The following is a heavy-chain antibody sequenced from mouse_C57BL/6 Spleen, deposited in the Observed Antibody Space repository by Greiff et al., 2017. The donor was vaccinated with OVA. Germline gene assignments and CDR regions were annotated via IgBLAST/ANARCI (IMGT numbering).Heavy chain of an antibody. CDR1: GYSFTGYY. CDR2: INPSTGGT. V-gene: IGHV1-42*01. D-gene: IGHD1-1*01. J-gene: IGHJ2*01. CDR3: ARPYYYGSKGFDY. Sequence: VQLKESGPELVKPGASVKISCKASGYSFTGYYMNWVKQSPEKSLEWIGEINPSTGGTTYNQKFKAKATLTVDKSSSTAYMQLKSLTSEDSAVYYCARPYYYGSKGFDYWGQGTTLTVSS.